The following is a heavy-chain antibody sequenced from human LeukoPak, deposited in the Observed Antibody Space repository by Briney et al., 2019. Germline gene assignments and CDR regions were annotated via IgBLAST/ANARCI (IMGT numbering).Heavy chain of an antibody. CDR1: GVSISTYY. V-gene: IGHV4-59*01. J-gene: IGHJ1*01. D-gene: IGHD6-6*01. CDR2: IYHSGST. Sequence: SETLSLTCTVSGVSISTYYWNWIRQPPGKGLEWIGYIYHSGSTDYNPSLQSRVTISVDTSKNQFSLNLNSVTAADTAVYYCARGGAARLHFQNWGQGTLVTVSS. CDR3: ARGGAARLHFQN.